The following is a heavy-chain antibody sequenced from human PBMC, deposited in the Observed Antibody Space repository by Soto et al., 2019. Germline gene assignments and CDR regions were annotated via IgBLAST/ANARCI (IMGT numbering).Heavy chain of an antibody. Sequence: EVQLVESGGGLVKPGGSLRLSCAASGFTFSNAWMSWVRQAPGKGLEWVGRIKSKTDGATTDYAAPVKGRFTISRDDSKNTLYLQMNSLKTEDTAVYYCTTGGVIVVVVAATSGAFDIWGQGTMVTVSS. J-gene: IGHJ3*02. CDR3: TTGGVIVVVVAATSGAFDI. D-gene: IGHD2-15*01. V-gene: IGHV3-15*01. CDR1: GFTFSNAW. CDR2: IKSKTDGATT.